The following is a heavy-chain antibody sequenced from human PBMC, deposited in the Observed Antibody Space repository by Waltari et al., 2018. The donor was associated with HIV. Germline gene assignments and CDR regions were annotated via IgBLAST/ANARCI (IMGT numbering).Heavy chain of an antibody. CDR2: IWYDGRNK. J-gene: IGHJ6*02. D-gene: IGHD1-1*01. Sequence: QVQLVESWGGVVQPGTSVSVSLAASGFTCHNNATHWVRQAPGKGLEWVAVIWYDGRNKHYSDSVKGRFSITRDTSKNTLSLEMNSLRAEDTGIYYCARDRTATSRGNGMDVWGPGTTVIVSS. CDR3: ARDRTATSRGNGMDV. V-gene: IGHV3-33*01. CDR1: GFTCHNNA.